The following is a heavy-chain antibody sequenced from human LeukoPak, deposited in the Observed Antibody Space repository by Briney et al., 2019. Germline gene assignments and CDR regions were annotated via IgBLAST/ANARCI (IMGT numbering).Heavy chain of an antibody. V-gene: IGHV4-34*01. D-gene: IGHD3-9*01. CDR3: ARLDILTGRYFDY. J-gene: IGHJ4*02. CDR2: INHSGST. Sequence: PSETLSLTCAVYGGSFSGYYWSWIRQPPGKGLEWIGEINHSGSTNYNPSPKSRVTISVDTSKNQFSLKLSSVTAADTAVYYCARLDILTGRYFDYWGQGTLVTVSS. CDR1: GGSFSGYY.